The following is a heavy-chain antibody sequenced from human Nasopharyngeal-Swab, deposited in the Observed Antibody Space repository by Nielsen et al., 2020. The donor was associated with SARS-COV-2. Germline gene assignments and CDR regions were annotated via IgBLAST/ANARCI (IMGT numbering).Heavy chain of an antibody. CDR2: ISSSSSYT. J-gene: IGHJ2*01. CDR1: GFTFSDYY. V-gene: IGHV3-11*05. D-gene: IGHD3-3*01. Sequence: GESLKISCAASGFTFSDYYMSWIRQAPGKGLEWVSYISSSSSYTNYADSVKGRFTISRDNAKNSLYLQMNSLRAEDTAVYYCARVEETIFGGEYFDLWGRGTLVTVSS. CDR3: ARVEETIFGGEYFDL.